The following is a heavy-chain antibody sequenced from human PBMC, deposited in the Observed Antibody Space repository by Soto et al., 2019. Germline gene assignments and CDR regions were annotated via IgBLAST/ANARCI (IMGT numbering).Heavy chain of an antibody. CDR1: GFTFTNSA. V-gene: IGHV1-58*01. Sequence: GASVKVSCKASGFTFTNSAVQWVRQARGQRLEWIGWIVVGSGNTNYAQKFQERVTITRDMSASTAYMELSSLRSEDTAVYYCATGLLRYYAYWGHGTLVTVSS. J-gene: IGHJ4*01. D-gene: IGHD3-9*01. CDR2: IVVGSGNT. CDR3: ATGLLRYYAY.